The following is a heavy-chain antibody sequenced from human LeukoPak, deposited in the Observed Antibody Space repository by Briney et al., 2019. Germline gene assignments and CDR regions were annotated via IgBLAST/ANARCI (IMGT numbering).Heavy chain of an antibody. Sequence: SETLSLTCTVSGGSISSSSYYWGWIRQPPGKGLEWIGSISYLETTFYNPSLKSRVTISVDTSKNQFFLKVSSVTAADTAVYYCARGPHPGGAGYNLIDHWGQGTLVTVSP. CDR2: ISYLETT. J-gene: IGHJ4*02. V-gene: IGHV4-39*01. D-gene: IGHD5-24*01. CDR3: ARGPHPGGAGYNLIDH. CDR1: GGSISSSSYY.